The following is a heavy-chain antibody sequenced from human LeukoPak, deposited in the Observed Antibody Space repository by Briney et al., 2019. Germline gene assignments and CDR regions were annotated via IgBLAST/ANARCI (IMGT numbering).Heavy chain of an antibody. CDR1: GGSFSGYY. V-gene: IGHV4-34*01. CDR3: ARLQRAVYYYGSGSPRYYMDV. D-gene: IGHD3-10*01. Sequence: KPSETLSLTCAVYGGSFSGYYWSWIRQPPGKGLEWIGEINHSGSTNYNPSLKSRVTISVDTSKNQFSLKLSSVTAADTAVYYCARLQRAVYYYGSGSPRYYMDVWGKGTTVTISS. J-gene: IGHJ6*03. CDR2: INHSGST.